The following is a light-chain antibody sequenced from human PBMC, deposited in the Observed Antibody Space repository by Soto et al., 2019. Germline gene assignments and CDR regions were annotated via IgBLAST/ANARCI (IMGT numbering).Light chain of an antibody. J-gene: IGKJ1*01. CDR2: DTS. Sequence: EIVVTQSPAALSGSPGERVTLSCRASQFVSSRLAWYQQRPGQVPRLLIYDTSTRAPGISARFSGSGSGTVFALTTSTLQSEDFAVYYFQEYLLWPPRMFGQETTVDMK. CDR1: QFVSSR. V-gene: IGKV3-15*01. CDR3: QEYLLWPPRM.